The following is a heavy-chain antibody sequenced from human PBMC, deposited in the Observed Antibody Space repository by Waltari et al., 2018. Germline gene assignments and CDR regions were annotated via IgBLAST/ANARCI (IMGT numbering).Heavy chain of an antibody. CDR2: LRNEAKGYTT. J-gene: IGHJ4*02. CDR1: GFSLRDYY. CDR3: ARLAAPGIPYFDY. D-gene: IGHD6-13*01. Sequence: EVHLVESGGGLVQPGGSLILSCAASGFSLRDYYMDWVRQAPGKGLEWVGHLRNEAKGYTTEYAASVRGRFTILRDDSKNSLYLQMNSLQTEDTAVYYCARLAAPGIPYFDYWGQGALVTVSS. V-gene: IGHV3-72*01.